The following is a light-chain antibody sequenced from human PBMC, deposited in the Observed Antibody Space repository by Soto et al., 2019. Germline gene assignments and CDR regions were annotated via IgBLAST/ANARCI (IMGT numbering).Light chain of an antibody. CDR1: QSISSW. CDR2: DAS. CDR3: QQYNSYWT. Sequence: DIQMTQSPSTLSASVGDRVTIICRASQSISSWLAWYQQKPGKAPKLLIYDASSLESGVPSRFSGSGSGTEFTLTISSLQPDDFATYYCQQYNSYWTIGQGTKVDIK. V-gene: IGKV1-5*02. J-gene: IGKJ1*01.